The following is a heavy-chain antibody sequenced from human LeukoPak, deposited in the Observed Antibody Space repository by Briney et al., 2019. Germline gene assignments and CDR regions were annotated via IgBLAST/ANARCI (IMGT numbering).Heavy chain of an antibody. CDR2: IYAGDSDT. CDR1: GYSFTSYW. V-gene: IGHV5-51*01. CDR3: ARRTIPDAFDI. Sequence: GESLNISCNVSGYSFTSYWIGWVRQVPGKGLEWMGIIYAGDSDTRYSPSFQGQVTISADKSISTAYLQWSSLKASDTAMYYCARRTIPDAFDIWGQGTMVTVSS. D-gene: IGHD3-9*01. J-gene: IGHJ3*02.